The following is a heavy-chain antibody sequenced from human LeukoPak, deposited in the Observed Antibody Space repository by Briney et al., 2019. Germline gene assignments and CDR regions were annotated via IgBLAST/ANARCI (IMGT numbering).Heavy chain of an antibody. Sequence: PGGSLRLSCAASGFTFDDYGMSWVRQAPGKGLEWVSGINWNGGSTGYADSVKGRFTISRDNAKNSLYLQMNSLRAEDTALYYCAREPESGYESFYYYYMDVWGKGTTVTVSS. CDR2: INWNGGST. CDR3: AREPESGYESFYYYYMDV. D-gene: IGHD5-12*01. J-gene: IGHJ6*03. CDR1: GFTFDDYG. V-gene: IGHV3-20*04.